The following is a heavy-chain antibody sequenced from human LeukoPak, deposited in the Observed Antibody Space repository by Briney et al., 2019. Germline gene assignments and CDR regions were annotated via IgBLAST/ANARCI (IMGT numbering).Heavy chain of an antibody. J-gene: IGHJ6*03. CDR1: GGSISSYY. D-gene: IGHD3-3*01. CDR3: ARGRFLGWLTSYYYYMDV. V-gene: IGHV4-59*12. Sequence: SETLSLTCTVSGGSISSYYWSWIRQPPGKGLEWIGYIYYSGSTNYNPSLKSRVTISVDTSKNQFSLKLSSVTAADTAVYYCARGRFLGWLTSYYYYMDVWGKGTTVTVSS. CDR2: IYYSGST.